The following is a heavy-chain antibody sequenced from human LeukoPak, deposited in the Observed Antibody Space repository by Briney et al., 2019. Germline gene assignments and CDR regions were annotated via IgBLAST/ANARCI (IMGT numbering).Heavy chain of an antibody. CDR1: GYTFTGYY. D-gene: IGHD1-1*01. J-gene: IGHJ4*02. CDR3: ARVGSPDSDVAEFDY. V-gene: IGHV1-2*04. Sequence: ASVKVSCKASGYTFTGYYMHWVRQAPGQGLEWMGWINPNSGGTNYAQKFQGWVTMTRDTSISTAYMELSRLRSDDTAVYYCARVGSPDSDVAEFDYWGQGTPVTVSS. CDR2: INPNSGGT.